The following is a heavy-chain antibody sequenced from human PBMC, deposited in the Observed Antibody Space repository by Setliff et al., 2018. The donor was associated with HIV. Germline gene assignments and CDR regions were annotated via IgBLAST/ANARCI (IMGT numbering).Heavy chain of an antibody. D-gene: IGHD1-1*01. CDR3: ARYARVPQF. CDR2: IDSDGSDI. J-gene: IGHJ4*02. CDR1: GLTFSNYW. V-gene: IGHV3-74*01. Sequence: GGSLRLSCAASGLTFSNYWMHWVRQAPGKGLEWVSRIDSDGSDIKYADSVKGRFTISRDTAKNSLYLQMNSLRAEDTAVYYCARYARVPQFWGQGTLVTVSS.